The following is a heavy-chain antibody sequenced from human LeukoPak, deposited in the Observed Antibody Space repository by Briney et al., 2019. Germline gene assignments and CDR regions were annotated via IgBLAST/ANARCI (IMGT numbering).Heavy chain of an antibody. Sequence: GGSLRLSCAASGFTFSSYGMHWVRQAPGKGLEWVAFIRYDGSNKYYADSVKGRFTISRDNSKNTLYLQMNSLKAEDTAVYYCNVVAGPFYYYYMDVWGKGTTVTISS. D-gene: IGHD2-15*01. CDR1: GFTFSSYG. J-gene: IGHJ6*03. V-gene: IGHV3-30*02. CDR3: NVVAGPFYYYYMDV. CDR2: IRYDGSNK.